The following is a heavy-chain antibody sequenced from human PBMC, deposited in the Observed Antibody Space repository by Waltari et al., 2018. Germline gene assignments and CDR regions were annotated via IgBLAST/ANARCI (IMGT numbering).Heavy chain of an antibody. J-gene: IGHJ4*02. V-gene: IGHV4-59*01. Sequence: QVYLEESGPRRVKTSEALSLNCTVSGDSITNFYWSWVRQAPGKGLECIGYLYYRGIPKYNHSLKGRVTISADTSKNQLSLRLDSATAADTAIDYCERDPAGDYGFWGRGLLVTVSS. CDR3: ERDPAGDYGF. CDR1: GDSITNFY. D-gene: IGHD3-10*01. CDR2: LYYRGIP.